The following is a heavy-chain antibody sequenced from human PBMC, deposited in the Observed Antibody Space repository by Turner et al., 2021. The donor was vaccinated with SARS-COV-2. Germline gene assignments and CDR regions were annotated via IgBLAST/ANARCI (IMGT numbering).Heavy chain of an antibody. CDR3: AREGTALVTGGFDY. D-gene: IGHD5-18*01. V-gene: IGHV3-33*01. J-gene: IGHJ4*02. Sequence: QVQLVESGGGVVQPGRSLRLSCAAAGFTFSSYGMHWVRQAPGKGVEWVAVIWYDGSKKYHADYVKGRFTISRDNSKNTLHLQMNSLRAEDTAVYYCAREGTALVTGGFDYWGQGTLVTVSS. CDR2: IWYDGSKK. CDR1: GFTFSSYG.